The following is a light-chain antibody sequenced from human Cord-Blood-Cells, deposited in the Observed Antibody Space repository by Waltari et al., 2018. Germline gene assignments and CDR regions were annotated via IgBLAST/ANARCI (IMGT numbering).Light chain of an antibody. Sequence: QSARTQPASVSGSPGPSITISCTGTSSDVGGYNYVSWYQQHPGKAPKLMIYDVSNRPSGVSNRFSGSKSGNTASLTISGLQAEDEADYYCSSYTSSSVVFGGGTKLTVL. CDR3: SSYTSSSVV. CDR1: SSDVGGYNY. V-gene: IGLV2-14*01. J-gene: IGLJ2*01. CDR2: DVS.